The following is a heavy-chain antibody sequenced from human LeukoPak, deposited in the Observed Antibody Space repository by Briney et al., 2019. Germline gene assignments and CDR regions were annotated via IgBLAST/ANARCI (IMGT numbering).Heavy chain of an antibody. Sequence: SETLSLTCTVSGGSISSGSYYWSWIRQPAGKGLEWIGLVYTSGRTIYNPSLKSRVTISVDTSKNQVSLKLNSVTAADMAVYYCARTIPTAYTNWFDPWGQGTLVTVSS. D-gene: IGHD2-2*01. CDR3: ARTIPTAYTNWFDP. V-gene: IGHV4-61*02. CDR2: VYTSGRT. CDR1: GGSISSGSYY. J-gene: IGHJ5*02.